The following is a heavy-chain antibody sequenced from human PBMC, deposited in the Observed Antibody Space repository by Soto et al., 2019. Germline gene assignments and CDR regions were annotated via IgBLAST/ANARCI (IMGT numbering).Heavy chain of an antibody. D-gene: IGHD6-19*01. CDR2: ISAYNGNT. Sequence: QVQLVQSGAEVKKPGASVKVSCKASGYTFTSYGISWVRQAPGQGLEWMGWISAYNGNTNYAQKLQGRVTMTTDTTTSTDYMEVRSLRSDDTAVYYWARDGAAVAGAVNWFDPWGQGTLVTVSS. CDR3: ARDGAAVAGAVNWFDP. CDR1: GYTFTSYG. V-gene: IGHV1-18*01. J-gene: IGHJ5*02.